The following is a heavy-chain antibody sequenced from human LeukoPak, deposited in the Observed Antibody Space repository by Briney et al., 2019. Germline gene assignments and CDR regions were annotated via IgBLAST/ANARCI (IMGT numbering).Heavy chain of an antibody. J-gene: IGHJ4*02. CDR2: IDERGRNA. V-gene: IGHV3-74*03. Sequence: GGSLRLSCAASGFTFSNHWMHWVRQAPGKGLVWVSRIDERGRNAMYADSVKGRFSISRDNAKNAVNLQMNSLRGEDTGVYYCIRDEALWRLDYWGQGTLVTVSS. CDR1: GFTFSNHW. CDR3: IRDEALWRLDY. D-gene: IGHD2-21*01.